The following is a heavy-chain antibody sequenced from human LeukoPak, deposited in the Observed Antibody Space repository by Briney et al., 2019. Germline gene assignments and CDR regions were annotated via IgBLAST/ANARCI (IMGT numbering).Heavy chain of an antibody. CDR3: AKVRGYSYGPFDY. D-gene: IGHD5-18*01. Sequence: GRSLRLSCAASGFTFSSYAMSWVRQAPGKGLEWVSAISGSGGSTYYADSVKGRFTISRDNSKNTLYLQMNSLRAEDTAVYYCAKVRGYSYGPFDYWGQGTLVTVSS. J-gene: IGHJ4*02. V-gene: IGHV3-23*01. CDR1: GFTFSSYA. CDR2: ISGSGGST.